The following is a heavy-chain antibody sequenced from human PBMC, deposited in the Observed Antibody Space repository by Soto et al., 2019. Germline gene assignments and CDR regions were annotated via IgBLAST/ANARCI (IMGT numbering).Heavy chain of an antibody. D-gene: IGHD1-1*01. J-gene: IGHJ6*02. Sequence: PSDTLSLTCNVSGGSITDHYWTWIRQPPGKGLEWIGCVFSRGGTYYAPSLKSRVTLSLDTSKNHFSLRLTSMTTADTAVYYCARMRPTGWHDYYFFGMDLWGQGTTVNVSS. CDR2: VFSRGGT. V-gene: IGHV4-59*11. CDR1: GGSITDHY. CDR3: ARMRPTGWHDYYFFGMDL.